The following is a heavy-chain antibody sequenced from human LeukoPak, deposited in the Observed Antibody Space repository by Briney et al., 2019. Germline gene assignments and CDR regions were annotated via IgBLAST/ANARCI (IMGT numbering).Heavy chain of an antibody. V-gene: IGHV1-2*02. Sequence: GASVKVSCKASAYTFTDYYIFWVRQAPGQGLEWMGWINCNSGLMGWINPNSGGTDYAQKFQGRVTMTRDTSISTAYMELSGLRSDDTAVYYCARGHSQAASFVYWGQGTLVTVSS. D-gene: IGHD6-13*01. J-gene: IGHJ4*02. CDR3: ARGHSQAASFVY. CDR2: GWINCNSGLMGWINPNSGGT. CDR1: AYTFTDYY.